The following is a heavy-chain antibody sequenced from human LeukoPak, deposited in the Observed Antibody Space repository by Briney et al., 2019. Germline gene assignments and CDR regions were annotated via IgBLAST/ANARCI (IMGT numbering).Heavy chain of an antibody. D-gene: IGHD3-22*01. V-gene: IGHV3-23*01. CDR1: GFSFSSYA. CDR2: ISGSGGST. J-gene: IGHJ4*02. CDR3: AKGDYYDSSGLY. Sequence: GGSLRLSCAASGFSFSSYAMSWVRQAPGKGLEWVSAISGSGGSTYYADSVKGRFTISRDNSKNTLYLQMNSLRAEDTAVYYCAKGDYYDSSGLYWGQGTLVTVSS.